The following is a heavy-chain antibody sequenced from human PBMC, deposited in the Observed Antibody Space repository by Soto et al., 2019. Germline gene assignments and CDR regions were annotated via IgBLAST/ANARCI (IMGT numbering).Heavy chain of an antibody. J-gene: IGHJ6*02. CDR1: GFTFSSYG. CDR3: AMGDYDFWSGPYYGMDV. CDR2: ISYDGSNK. V-gene: IGHV3-30*03. D-gene: IGHD3-3*01. Sequence: QVQLVESGGGVVQPGRSLRLSCAASGFTFSSYGMHWVRQAPGKGLEWVAVISYDGSNKYYADSVKGRFTISRDNSKNTLYLQMTSLRAEDTAVYYCAMGDYDFWSGPYYGMDVWGQGTTVTVSS.